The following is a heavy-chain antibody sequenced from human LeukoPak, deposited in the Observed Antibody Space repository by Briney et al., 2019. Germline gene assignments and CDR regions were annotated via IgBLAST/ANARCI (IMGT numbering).Heavy chain of an antibody. V-gene: IGHV3-23*01. CDR2: ISASGGTT. Sequence: PGGSLRLSCAASGFSFSSFAMSWVRQAPGKGLEWVSSISASGGTTYYADSVKGRFTISRDNSKNTLYLQMNSLRAEDMAVYYCAKDGRGSHSSGSYFDYWGQGTLVTVSA. CDR3: AKDGRGSHSSGSYFDY. CDR1: GFSFSSFA. D-gene: IGHD6-19*01. J-gene: IGHJ4*02.